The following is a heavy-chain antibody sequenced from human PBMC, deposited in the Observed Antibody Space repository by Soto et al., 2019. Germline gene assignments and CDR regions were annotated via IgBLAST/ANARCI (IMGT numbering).Heavy chain of an antibody. CDR2: IFYTGST. V-gene: IGHV4-39*01. Sequence: SETLSLTCSVSGDSISSRSYYWGWIRQSPGKGLEWIGSIFYTGSTYYNPSLQSRLSISVDTSKNEFFLKLSSVTAADTAVYYCAAHCSSTSCYGLMDVWGQGTTVTVSS. D-gene: IGHD2-2*01. CDR3: AAHCSSTSCYGLMDV. CDR1: GDSISSRSYY. J-gene: IGHJ6*02.